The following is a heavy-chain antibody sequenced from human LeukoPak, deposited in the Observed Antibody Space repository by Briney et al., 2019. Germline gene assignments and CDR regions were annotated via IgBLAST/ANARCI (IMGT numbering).Heavy chain of an antibody. CDR1: EFTFRSYG. D-gene: IGHD1-26*01. CDR2: IWYDGSNI. V-gene: IGHV3-33*01. J-gene: IGHJ4*02. CDR3: ASHKGGY. Sequence: GGSLRLSCAASEFTFRSYGMHWVRQAPGKGLEWLAFIWYDGSNIYYADSVKGRFTISRDNSKNTLYLQMNSLRAEDTAVYYCASHKGGYWGQGTSVTVSS.